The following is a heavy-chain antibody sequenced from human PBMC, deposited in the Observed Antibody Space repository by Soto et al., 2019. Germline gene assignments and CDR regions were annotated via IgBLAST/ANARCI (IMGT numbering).Heavy chain of an antibody. CDR2: TYYRSKWYN. CDR1: GDSVSSNSAA. V-gene: IGHV6-1*01. J-gene: IGHJ5*02. D-gene: IGHD3-22*01. CDR3: ARGGMYYYDSSGYYYVTWFDP. Sequence: PSQTLSLTCAISGDSVSSNSAAWNWIRQSPSRGLEWLGRTYYRSKWYNDYAVSVKSRITINPDTSKNQFSLQLNSVTPEDTAVYYCARGGMYYYDSSGYYYVTWFDPWAREPWSPSPQ.